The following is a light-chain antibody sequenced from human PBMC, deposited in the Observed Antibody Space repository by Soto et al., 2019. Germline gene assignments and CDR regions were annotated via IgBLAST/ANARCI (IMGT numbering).Light chain of an antibody. CDR1: SSDVGGSKF. CDR3: SSLTNSGAL. V-gene: IGLV2-14*01. J-gene: IGLJ2*01. CDR2: DVS. Sequence: QSVLTQPASVSGSPGQSIAISCTGSSSDVGGSKFVSWYQQHPGKAPKLIIYDVSSRPSGISDRFSGSKSGNTASLTISGLQAEDEADYYCSSLTNSGALFGGGTKLTVL.